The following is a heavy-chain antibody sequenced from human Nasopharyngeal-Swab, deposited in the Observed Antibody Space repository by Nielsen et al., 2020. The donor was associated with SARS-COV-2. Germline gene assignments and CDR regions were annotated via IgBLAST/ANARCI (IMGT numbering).Heavy chain of an antibody. Sequence: WIRQPPGKGLEWIGEINHSGSTNYNPSLKSRVTISVDTSKNQFSLKLSSVTAADTAVYYCASSPLWLGEPEHGMDVWGQGTTVTVSS. CDR3: ASSPLWLGEPEHGMDV. V-gene: IGHV4-34*01. J-gene: IGHJ6*02. CDR2: INHSGST. D-gene: IGHD3-10*01.